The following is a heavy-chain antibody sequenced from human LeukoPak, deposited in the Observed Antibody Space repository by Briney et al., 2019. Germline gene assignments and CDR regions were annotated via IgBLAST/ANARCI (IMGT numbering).Heavy chain of an antibody. D-gene: IGHD3-10*01. J-gene: IGHJ4*02. V-gene: IGHV5-51*01. CDR2: IYPGDSET. Sequence: GEALRIFCKGSGYNFSRYWIGWGRQMAGKGLEWMGIIYPGDSETRYSPSFQGQVTISADKSINTAYLQWSSLKASDTAMYYCAKGSGSYYKVPFDYWGQGTLVTVSS. CDR3: AKGSGSYYKVPFDY. CDR1: GYNFSRYW.